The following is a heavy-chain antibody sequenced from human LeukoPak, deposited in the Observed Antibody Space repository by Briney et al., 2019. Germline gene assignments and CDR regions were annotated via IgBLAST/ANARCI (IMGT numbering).Heavy chain of an antibody. CDR2: VKNRGDGMAT. CDR3: TTEYFGGFEY. J-gene: IGHJ4*02. D-gene: IGHD3-16*01. CDR1: TFTKAW. V-gene: IGHV3-15*07. Sequence: GGSLRLSCVLSTFTKAWMNWVRQAPGKGLEWVGRVKNRGDGMATGYAAPVKGRFIISRDDSKKTVYLQMDGLKTEDTAVYFCTTEYFGGFEYWGQGTLVTVSS.